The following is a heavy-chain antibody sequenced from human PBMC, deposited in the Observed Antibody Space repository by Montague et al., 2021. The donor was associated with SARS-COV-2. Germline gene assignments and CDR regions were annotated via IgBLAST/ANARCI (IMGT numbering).Heavy chain of an antibody. CDR3: ARTGAYDHFDY. D-gene: IGHD5-12*01. Sequence: SETLSLTCTVSGGSVNSTNWWSWVRQPPGKGLEWIAEVYRTGGTMFNPSFRSRVTLSIDRSKNLFSLNLNSVTVADTAVYYCARTGAYDHFDYWGQGLPVTVSS. V-gene: IGHV4-4*02. J-gene: IGHJ4*02. CDR1: GGSVNSTNW. CDR2: VYRTGGT.